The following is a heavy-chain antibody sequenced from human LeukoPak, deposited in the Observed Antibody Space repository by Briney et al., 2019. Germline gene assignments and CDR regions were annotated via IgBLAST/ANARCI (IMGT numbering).Heavy chain of an antibody. D-gene: IGHD6-13*01. Sequence: SETLSLACTVSGGSISSYSWNWIRQPPGKGLEWIGNFYYSGSTNYNPSFKSRVTISADTSKNQFSLRLTSVPAADTGVYFCARIAAAGTQWGQGTLVTVSS. CDR2: FYYSGST. CDR3: ARIAAAGTQ. V-gene: IGHV4-59*01. J-gene: IGHJ4*02. CDR1: GGSISSYS.